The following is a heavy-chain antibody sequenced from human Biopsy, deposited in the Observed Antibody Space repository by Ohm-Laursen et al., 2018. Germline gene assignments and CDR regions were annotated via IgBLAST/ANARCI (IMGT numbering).Heavy chain of an antibody. CDR1: GGPSSNYA. V-gene: IGHV1-69*04. D-gene: IGHD3-3*01. CDR2: IVPILGHL. J-gene: IGHJ4*02. CDR3: AADADGYYTEFDY. Sequence: SSVKVSCKASGGPSSNYAFSWVRQAPGQGLEWVGRIVPILGHLNYAQRFQGRASITADKSTTYVYMELSRLTSGDTAVYYCAADADGYYTEFDYWAREPWSPSPQ.